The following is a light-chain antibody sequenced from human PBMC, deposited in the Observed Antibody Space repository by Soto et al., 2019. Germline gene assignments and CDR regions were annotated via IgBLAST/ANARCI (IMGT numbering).Light chain of an antibody. J-gene: IGLJ2*01. CDR2: DVT. V-gene: IGLV2-14*01. CDR1: SSDVGGYNY. CDR3: SSYTSSGTVV. Sequence: QSVLTQPASVSGSPGQSITISCTGTSSDVGGYNYVCWYQQQPGKAPELIIYDVTNRPSGVSYRFSGSKSGNTASLRISGLQAEDEADYYCSSYTSSGTVVFGGGTKLTVL.